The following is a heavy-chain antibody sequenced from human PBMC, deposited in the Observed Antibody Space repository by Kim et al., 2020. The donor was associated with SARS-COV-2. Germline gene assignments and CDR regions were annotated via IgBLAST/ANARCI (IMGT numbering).Heavy chain of an antibody. D-gene: IGHD2-8*01. CDR3: VRTSGVDCDY. CDR1: GFTFSGSYW. J-gene: IGHJ4*02. V-gene: IGHV3-74*01. Sequence: GGSLRLSCAASGFTFSGSYWMHWVRQVPGKGLVWVSRINSDGSSISYADSVRGRFTISRDNAKNTLYLQMNRWRAEDTAVYYCVRTSGVDCDYCCQGTLV. CDR2: INSDGSSI.